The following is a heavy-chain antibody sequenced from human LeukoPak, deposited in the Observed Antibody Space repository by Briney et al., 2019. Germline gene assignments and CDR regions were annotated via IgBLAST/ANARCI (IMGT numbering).Heavy chain of an antibody. V-gene: IGHV4-4*07. CDR2: IYTSGST. CDR3: ERDHKEPDDGSDYYYVAQIDS. J-gene: IGHJ4*02. Sequence: SETLSLTCTVSGGSISSYYWSWIRQPAGKGLEWIGRIYTSGSTNYNPSLKSRVTMSVDTSKNQSSLKLSSVTAAETTVYYCERDHKEPDDGSDYYYVAQIDSWGQGTLVTVSS. CDR1: GGSISSYY. D-gene: IGHD3-22*01.